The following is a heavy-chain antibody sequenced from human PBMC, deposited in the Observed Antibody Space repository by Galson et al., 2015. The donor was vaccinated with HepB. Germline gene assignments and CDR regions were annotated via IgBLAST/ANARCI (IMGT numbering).Heavy chain of an antibody. V-gene: IGHV3-48*01. Sequence: SLRLSCAASGFTFSSYSMNWVRQAPGKGLEWVSYISSSSSTIYYADSVKGRFTISRDNAKNSLYLQMNSLRAEDTAVYYCARDSVWPGLNQDGMDVWGQGTTVTVSS. D-gene: IGHD1-14*01. CDR2: ISSSSSTI. CDR1: GFTFSSYS. CDR3: ARDSVWPGLNQDGMDV. J-gene: IGHJ6*02.